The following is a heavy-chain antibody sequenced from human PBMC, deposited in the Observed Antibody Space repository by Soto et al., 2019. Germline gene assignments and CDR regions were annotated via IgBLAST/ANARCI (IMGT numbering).Heavy chain of an antibody. V-gene: IGHV4-4*07. CDR2: IYATGTT. CDR3: VRDGTKTLRDWFDP. Sequence: SETLSLTCTVSGASISGFYWSWIRKSAGKGLEWIGRIYATGTTDYNPSLKSRVMMSVDTSKKQFSLKLRSVTAADTAVYYCVRDGTKTLRDWFDPWGQGMSVTVSS. J-gene: IGHJ5*02. D-gene: IGHD1-1*01. CDR1: GASISGFY.